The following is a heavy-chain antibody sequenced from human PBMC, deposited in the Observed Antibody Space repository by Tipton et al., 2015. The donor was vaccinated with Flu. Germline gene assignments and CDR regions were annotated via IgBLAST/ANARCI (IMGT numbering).Heavy chain of an antibody. CDR1: GGSISSSNYY. V-gene: IGHV4-61*05. D-gene: IGHD2-15*01. CDR2: IYYRGSS. CDR3: ARRYCSGGGCYYLDY. J-gene: IGHJ4*02. Sequence: TLSLTCTVSGGSISSSNYYWGWIRQPPGRELEWLGYIYYRGSSIYNPSLKSRATMTVDTSKSQFSLKLTSVTAADTAVYYCARRYCSGGGCYYLDYWGQGTLVTVS.